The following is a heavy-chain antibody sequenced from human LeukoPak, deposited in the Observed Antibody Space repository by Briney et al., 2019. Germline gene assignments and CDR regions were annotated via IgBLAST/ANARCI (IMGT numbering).Heavy chain of an antibody. J-gene: IGHJ4*02. V-gene: IGHV4-31*03. CDR3: ARDRRVGATSYFDY. CDR1: GGSISSGGYY. Sequence: SETLSLTCTVSGGSISSGGYYWSWIRQHPGKGLEWIGYIYYSGSTYYNPSLKGRVTISVNTSKNQFSLKLSSVTAADTAVYYCARDRRVGATSYFDYWGQGTLVTVSS. CDR2: IYYSGST. D-gene: IGHD1-26*01.